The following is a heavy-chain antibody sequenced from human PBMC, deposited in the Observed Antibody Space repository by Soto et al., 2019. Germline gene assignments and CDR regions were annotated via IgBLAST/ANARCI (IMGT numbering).Heavy chain of an antibody. CDR3: ARDKSKVVTAQTYYYYYYGMDV. CDR2: IGTAGDT. CDR1: GFTFSSHG. D-gene: IGHD2-21*02. V-gene: IGHV3-13*01. J-gene: IGHJ6*02. Sequence: GGSLRLSCAASGFTFSSHGMHWVRQATGKGLEWVSAIGTAGDTYYPGSVKGRFTISRENAKNSLYLQMNSLRAEDTAVYYCARDKSKVVTAQTYYYYYYGMDVWGQGTTVTVSS.